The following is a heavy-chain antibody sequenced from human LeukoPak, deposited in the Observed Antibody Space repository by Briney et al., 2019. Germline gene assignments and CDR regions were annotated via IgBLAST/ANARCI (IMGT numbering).Heavy chain of an antibody. Sequence: SETLSLTCAVYGGSFSGYYWSWIRQPPGKGLEWIGEINHSGSTNYNPSLKSRVTISVDTSKNQFSLKLSFVTAADTAVYYCARSGSYYPFDYWGQGTLVTVSS. J-gene: IGHJ4*02. CDR3: ARSGSYYPFDY. D-gene: IGHD1-26*01. CDR1: GGSFSGYY. CDR2: INHSGST. V-gene: IGHV4-34*01.